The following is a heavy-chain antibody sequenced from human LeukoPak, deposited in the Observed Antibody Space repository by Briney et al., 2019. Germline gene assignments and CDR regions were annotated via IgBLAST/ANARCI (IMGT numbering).Heavy chain of an antibody. Sequence: ASVKVSCKASGYTFTGYYMHWVRQAPGQGLEWMGRINPNSGGTNYAQKFQGRVTMTRDTSISTAYMELSRVRSDDTAVYCCARRTGTTGIDYWGQGTLVTVSS. CDR3: ARRTGTTGIDY. CDR2: INPNSGGT. D-gene: IGHD1-7*01. CDR1: GYTFTGYY. V-gene: IGHV1-2*06. J-gene: IGHJ4*02.